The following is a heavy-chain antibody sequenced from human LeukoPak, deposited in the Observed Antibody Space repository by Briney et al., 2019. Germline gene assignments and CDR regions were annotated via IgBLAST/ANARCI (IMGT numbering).Heavy chain of an antibody. CDR1: GYSISSGYY. CDR3: ARALLWFGTRNYYFDY. Sequence: SETLSLTCTVSGYSISSGYYWSWIRQPAGKGLEWIGRIYTSGSTNYNPSLKSRVTMSVDTSKNQFSLKLSSVTAADTAVYYCARALLWFGTRNYYFDYWGQGTLVTVSS. D-gene: IGHD3-10*01. V-gene: IGHV4-4*07. J-gene: IGHJ4*02. CDR2: IYTSGST.